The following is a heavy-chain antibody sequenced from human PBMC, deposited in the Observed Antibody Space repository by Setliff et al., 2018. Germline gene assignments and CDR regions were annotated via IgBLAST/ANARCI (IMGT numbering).Heavy chain of an antibody. V-gene: IGHV3-7*03. CDR1: GFTLGSYW. Sequence: GVSLRLSCAASGFTLGSYWMSWVRQAPGKGLEWVANIKEDGSETYYGGSVKGRFTISRDNAKNSLYLQMNSLRVEDKAVYYCVNSYRGYDDYPDYWGQGTLVTVSS. CDR2: IKEDGSET. CDR3: VNSYRGYDDYPDY. J-gene: IGHJ4*02. D-gene: IGHD3-16*02.